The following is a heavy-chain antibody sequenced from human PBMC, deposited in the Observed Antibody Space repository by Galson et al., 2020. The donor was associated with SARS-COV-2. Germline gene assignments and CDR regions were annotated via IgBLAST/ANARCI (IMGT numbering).Heavy chain of an antibody. D-gene: IGHD4-4*01. V-gene: IGHV4-59*01. Sequence: SETLSLTCIVSSGSISGYSWSWIRQPPGKGLEWIGSISYAGSTNYNPSLNSRVTISTGTSKSQFSLMLGSVSAADTAVYYCARTTVWSVPTQRLRGLFYFDYWGQGSLVTVSS. J-gene: IGHJ4*02. CDR2: ISYAGST. CDR3: ARTTVWSVPTQRLRGLFYFDY. CDR1: SGSISGYS.